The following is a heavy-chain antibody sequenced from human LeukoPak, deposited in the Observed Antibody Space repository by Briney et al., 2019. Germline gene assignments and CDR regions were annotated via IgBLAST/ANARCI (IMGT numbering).Heavy chain of an antibody. Sequence: GGSLRLSCAASGFTFSGYWMSWVRQAPGKGLEWVANINRDGSDTQYVDSVKGRFTISRDNSKNTLYLQMNSLRAEDTAVYYCAKYRDIVVVPAAIGYWGQGTLVTVSS. CDR1: GFTFSGYW. CDR3: AKYRDIVVVPAAIGY. J-gene: IGHJ4*02. CDR2: INRDGSDT. V-gene: IGHV3-7*03. D-gene: IGHD2-2*01.